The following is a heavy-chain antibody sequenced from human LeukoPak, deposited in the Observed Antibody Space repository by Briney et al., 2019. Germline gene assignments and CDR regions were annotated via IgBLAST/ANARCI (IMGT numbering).Heavy chain of an antibody. D-gene: IGHD1-14*01. CDR1: GYTFTSSD. V-gene: IGHV1-8*01. Sequence: GASVKVSCKPSGYTFTSSDISWVRQATGQGLEWMGWMNPNSGNTGYAQKFQGRFTMTRDTSISTAYMELSSLTSEDTAVYYCARRNQKYYFGMDVWGQGTTVTVS. CDR3: ARRNQKYYFGMDV. J-gene: IGHJ6*02. CDR2: MNPNSGNT.